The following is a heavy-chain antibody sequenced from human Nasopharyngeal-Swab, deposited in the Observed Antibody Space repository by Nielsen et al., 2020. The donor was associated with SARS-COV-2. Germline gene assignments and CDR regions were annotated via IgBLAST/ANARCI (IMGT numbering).Heavy chain of an antibody. CDR3: ARGVFWSRLRLGGLDY. CDR2: INAGNGNT. D-gene: IGHD5-12*01. Sequence: ASVKVSCEASGYTFTSYAMHWVRQAPGQRLEWMGWINAGNGNTKYSQKFQGRVTITRDTSASTAYMELSSLRSEDTAVYYCARGVFWSRLRLGGLDYWGQGTLVTVSS. V-gene: IGHV1-3*01. CDR1: GYTFTSYA. J-gene: IGHJ4*02.